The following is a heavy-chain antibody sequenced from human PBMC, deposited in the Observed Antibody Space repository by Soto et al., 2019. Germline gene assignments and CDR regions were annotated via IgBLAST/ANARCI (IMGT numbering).Heavy chain of an antibody. Sequence: SETLSLTCTVSGGSISSSSYYWGWIRQPPGKGLEWIGSIYYSGSTYYNPSLKSRVTISVDTSKNQFSLKLSSVTAADTAVYYCAMPGIAVAGYYGMDVWGQGTTVTVSS. CDR1: GGSISSSSYY. D-gene: IGHD6-19*01. CDR3: AMPGIAVAGYYGMDV. V-gene: IGHV4-39*01. J-gene: IGHJ6*02. CDR2: IYYSGST.